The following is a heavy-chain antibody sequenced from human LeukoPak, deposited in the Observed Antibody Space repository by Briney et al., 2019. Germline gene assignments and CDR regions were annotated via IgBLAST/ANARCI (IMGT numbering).Heavy chain of an antibody. CDR2: ISGSGGST. D-gene: IGHD2-2*02. J-gene: IGHJ6*02. CDR3: AKPGAAIGGYYYYGMDV. CDR1: GFTFDTHA. V-gene: IGHV3-23*01. Sequence: EGSLRLSCAASGFTFDTHAMSGVRQAPGKGLEWVSAISGSGGSTYYADSVKGRFTISRDNSKNTLYLQMNSLRAEDTAVYYCAKPGAAIGGYYYYGMDVWGQGTTVTVSS.